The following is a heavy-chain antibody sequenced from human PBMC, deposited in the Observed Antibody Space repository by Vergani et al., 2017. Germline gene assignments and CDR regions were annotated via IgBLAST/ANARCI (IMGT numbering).Heavy chain of an antibody. CDR1: GASINNDFYY. V-gene: IGHV4-61*02. D-gene: IGHD3-10*01. CDR3: ARHRGSGGFFPSSYFYGMDV. J-gene: IGHJ6*02. Sequence: QVQLQESGPGLVKPSQTLSLTCTVSGASINNDFYYWHWIRQPAGKGLEWIGRIYVSGITDYNSSLQSRVSMSVDTSKNQFSLTLTSVTAADTAVYYSARHRGSGGFFPSSYFYGMDVWGHGTTVTVSS. CDR2: IYVSGIT.